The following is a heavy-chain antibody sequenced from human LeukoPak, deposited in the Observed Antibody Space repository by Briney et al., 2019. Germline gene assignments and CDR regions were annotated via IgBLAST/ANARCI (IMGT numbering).Heavy chain of an antibody. CDR2: ISSSSSYI. CDR3: ARDGDPIVVVVAAMDY. Sequence: GGSLRLSCAASGFTFSSYSMNWVRQAPGRGLEWVSSISSSSSYIYYADSVKGRFTISRDNAKNSLYLQMNSLRAEDTAVYYCARDGDPIVVVVAAMDYWGQGTLVTVSS. J-gene: IGHJ4*02. V-gene: IGHV3-21*01. CDR1: GFTFSSYS. D-gene: IGHD2-15*01.